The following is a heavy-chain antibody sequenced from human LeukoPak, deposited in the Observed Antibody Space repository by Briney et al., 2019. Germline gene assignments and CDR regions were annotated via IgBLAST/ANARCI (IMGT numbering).Heavy chain of an antibody. CDR3: ARDRGQAFDSGMDV. J-gene: IGHJ6*02. CDR1: GGTFSSYG. D-gene: IGHD3-10*01. V-gene: IGHV1-69*04. CDR2: IIVIFDIA. Sequence: SVKVSCKASGGTFSSYGISWVRQAPGQGLEWMGKIIVIFDIANYAQNLQGRVTITADKYSSTAYMELSSLRYEDTAVYYCARDRGQAFDSGMDVWGQGTTVTVSS.